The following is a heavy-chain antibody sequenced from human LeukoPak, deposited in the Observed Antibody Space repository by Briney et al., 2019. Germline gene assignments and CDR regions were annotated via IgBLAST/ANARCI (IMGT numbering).Heavy chain of an antibody. J-gene: IGHJ5*02. CDR3: ARGGPYGDYSWFDP. V-gene: IGHV1-69*05. Sequence: SVKVSCKASGGTFSSYAISWVRQAPGQGLEWMGGIIPIFGTANYAQKFQGRVTITTDESTSTAYMELSSLRSEDTAVYYCARGGPYGDYSWFDPWGQGTLVTASS. CDR2: IIPIFGTA. D-gene: IGHD4-17*01. CDR1: GGTFSSYA.